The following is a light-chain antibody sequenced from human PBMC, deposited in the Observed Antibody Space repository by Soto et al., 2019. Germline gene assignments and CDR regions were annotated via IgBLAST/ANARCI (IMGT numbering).Light chain of an antibody. Sequence: EIVLTQSPGTLSSSPGEGATLSCRASQSVISTYLAWYQQRPGQAPRLLIYGASNRASGIPDRFIGSGSGTDFTLTISRLEPEDFAVYYCQQYGSSLTLTFGQGTKVEIK. J-gene: IGKJ1*01. CDR1: QSVISTY. CDR2: GAS. V-gene: IGKV3-20*01. CDR3: QQYGSSLTLT.